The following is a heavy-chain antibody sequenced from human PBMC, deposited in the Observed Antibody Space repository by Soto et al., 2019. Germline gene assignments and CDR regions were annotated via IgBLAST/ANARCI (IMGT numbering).Heavy chain of an antibody. CDR2: MNANNGNT. D-gene: IGHD6-19*01. V-gene: IGHV1-18*01. J-gene: IGHJ4*02. Sequence: ASVKVSCKASGGTFTSYDINWVRQATGQGLEWMGWMNANNGNTGYAQKLQGRVTMTTDTSTSTAYMELRSLRSDDTAVYYCARDQSDSGWLDYWGQGTLVTVSS. CDR3: ARDQSDSGWLDY. CDR1: GGTFTSYD.